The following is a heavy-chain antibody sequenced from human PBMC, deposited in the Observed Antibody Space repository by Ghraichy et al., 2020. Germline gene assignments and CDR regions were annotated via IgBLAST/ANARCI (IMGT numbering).Heavy chain of an antibody. CDR2: THGDGAT. V-gene: IGHV3-53*01. CDR3: ARQRSWFDP. J-gene: IGHJ5*02. D-gene: IGHD1-1*01. Sequence: GSLRLSCTASGLSVSSNHMSWVRQAPGKGLEWVSITHGDGATYYADSVKGRFTISRDEPRNTLFLQMNSLRAEDSAVYYCARQRSWFDPWGQGTLVTVSS. CDR1: GLSVSSNH.